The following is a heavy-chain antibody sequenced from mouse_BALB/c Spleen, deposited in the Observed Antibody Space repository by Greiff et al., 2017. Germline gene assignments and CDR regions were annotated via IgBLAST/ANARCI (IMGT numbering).Heavy chain of an antibody. D-gene: IGHD2-14*01. CDR1: GFNIKDYY. Sequence: VQLQQSGAELVRPGALVKLSCKASGFNIKDYYMHWVKQRPEQGLEWIGWIDPENGNTIYDPKFQGKASITADTSSNTAYLQLSSLTSEDTAVYYCTRRRYESWFAYWGQGTLVTVSA. CDR3: TRRRYESWFAY. J-gene: IGHJ3*01. CDR2: IDPENGNT. V-gene: IGHV14-1*02.